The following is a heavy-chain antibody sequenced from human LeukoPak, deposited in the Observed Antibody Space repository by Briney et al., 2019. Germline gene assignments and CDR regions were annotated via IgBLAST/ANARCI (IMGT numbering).Heavy chain of an antibody. J-gene: IGHJ4*02. Sequence: ASVKVSCKASGYSFPIYGVSWVRQAPGQGLEWMRWISGKNGNTNYEQKYQGRVTLTTDTSTSTVYMELRSLRSDDTAVYYCASGREGYNPADYWGQGTLVTVSS. CDR3: ASGREGYNPADY. D-gene: IGHD5-24*01. V-gene: IGHV1-18*01. CDR1: GYSFPIYG. CDR2: ISGKNGNT.